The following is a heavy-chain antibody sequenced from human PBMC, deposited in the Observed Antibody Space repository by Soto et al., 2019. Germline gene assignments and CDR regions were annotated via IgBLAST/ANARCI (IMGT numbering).Heavy chain of an antibody. D-gene: IGHD3-22*01. CDR3: ARGADYDSSGIRLNWFDP. V-gene: IGHV3-48*02. J-gene: IGHJ5*02. CDR2: ISSSSSTI. CDR1: GFTFSSYD. Sequence: EVQLVESGGGLVQPGGSLRLSCAASGFTFSSYDMNWVRRAPGKGLEWVSYISSSSSTIYYADSVKGRFTISRDNAKNSLYLQMNSLRDEDTAVYYCARGADYDSSGIRLNWFDPWGQGTLVTVSS.